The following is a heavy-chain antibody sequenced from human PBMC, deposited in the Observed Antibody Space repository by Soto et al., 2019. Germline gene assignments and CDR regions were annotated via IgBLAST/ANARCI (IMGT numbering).Heavy chain of an antibody. J-gene: IGHJ6*02. D-gene: IGHD2-2*01. CDR2: IDPSDSYT. CDR3: ARHPISLGYCSSTSCPYYYGMDV. V-gene: IGHV5-10-1*01. CDR1: GYSFTSYW. Sequence: RGESLKISCKGSGYSFTSYWISWVRQMPGKGLEWMGRIDPSDSYTNYSPSFQGHVTISADKSISTAYLQWSSLKASDTAMYYCARHPISLGYCSSTSCPYYYGMDVWGQGTTVTVSS.